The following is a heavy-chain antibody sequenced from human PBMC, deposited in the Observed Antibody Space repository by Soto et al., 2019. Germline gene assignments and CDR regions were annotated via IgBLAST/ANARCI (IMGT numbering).Heavy chain of an antibody. CDR1: EGSFRGCS. J-gene: IGHJ6*02. D-gene: IGHD3-10*01. V-gene: IGHV4-34*01. CDR3: ARGISTMVRGVLSNYYYYDAMDV. CDR2: INHSGST. Sequence: SETLSLTYPVHEGSFRGCSSSCIRKPAGKELEWIGEINHSGSTNYNPSLKSRVTISVDTSKNQFSLKLSSVTAADTAVYYCARGISTMVRGVLSNYYYYDAMDVWGQGTTV.